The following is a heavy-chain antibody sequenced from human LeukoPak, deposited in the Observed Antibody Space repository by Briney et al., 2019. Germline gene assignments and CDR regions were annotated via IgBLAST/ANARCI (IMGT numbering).Heavy chain of an antibody. D-gene: IGHD1-26*01. V-gene: IGHV3-21*01. CDR1: GFTFSSYS. J-gene: IGHJ3*02. CDR2: ISSSSSYI. Sequence: PGGSLRLPCAASGFTFSSYSMNWVRQAPGKGLEWVSSISSSSSYIYYADSVKGRFTISRDNAKNSLYLQMNSLRAEDTAVYYCARLLGRSYYAFDIWGRGTMVTVSS. CDR3: ARLLGRSYYAFDI.